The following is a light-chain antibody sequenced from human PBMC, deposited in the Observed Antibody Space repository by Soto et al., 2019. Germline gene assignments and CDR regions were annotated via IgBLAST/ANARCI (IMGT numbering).Light chain of an antibody. J-gene: IGLJ3*02. Sequence: QSALTQPASVSGSPGQSITISCTGTSSDVGWFDYVSWYRHHPGKAPKLMIYEVSNRPSGVSDRYSGSKSGNTASLTISGLQAEDEADYYCCSYAGSSTWVFGGGTKLTVL. CDR3: CSYAGSSTWV. V-gene: IGLV2-23*02. CDR2: EVS. CDR1: SSDVGWFDY.